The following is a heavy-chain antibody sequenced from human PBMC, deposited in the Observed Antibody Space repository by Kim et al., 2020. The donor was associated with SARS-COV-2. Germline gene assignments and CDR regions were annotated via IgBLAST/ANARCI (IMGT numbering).Heavy chain of an antibody. J-gene: IGHJ3*02. D-gene: IGHD2-21*02. V-gene: IGHV3-33*06. CDR1: GFTFSSYA. Sequence: GGSLRLSCAASGFTFSSYAMHWVRQAPGKGLEWVAVIWYDGSNKYYADSVKGRFTISRDNSKNTLYLQMNSLRAEDTAVYYCAKDFPYCGGDCYLNAFDIWGQGTMVTVSS. CDR3: AKDFPYCGGDCYLNAFDI. CDR2: IWYDGSNK.